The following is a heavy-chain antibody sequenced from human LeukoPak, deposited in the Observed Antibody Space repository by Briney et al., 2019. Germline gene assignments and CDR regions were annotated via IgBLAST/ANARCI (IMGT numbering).Heavy chain of an antibody. J-gene: IGHJ4*02. D-gene: IGHD3-22*01. CDR2: IIPIFGTA. CDR3: ARGSPAYYYDSSGYYFNSPFDY. CDR1: GGTFSSYA. V-gene: IGHV1-69*05. Sequence: SVKVSCKASGGTFSSYAISWVRQAPGQGLEWMGRIIPIFGTANYAQKFQGRVTITTDGSTSTAYMELSSLRSDDTAVYYCARGSPAYYYDSSGYYFNSPFDYWGQGTLVTVSS.